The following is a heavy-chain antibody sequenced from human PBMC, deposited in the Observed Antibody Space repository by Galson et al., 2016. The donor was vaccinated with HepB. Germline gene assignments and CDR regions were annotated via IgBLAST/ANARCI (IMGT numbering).Heavy chain of an antibody. V-gene: IGHV3-48*02. D-gene: IGHD6-19*01. CDR1: GLTFSNYS. CDR2: ISSRSNTI. J-gene: IGHJ4*02. CDR3: ARGAHIGYSSGLEY. Sequence: LRLSCAASGLTFSNYSMNWVRQAPGKGLEWVSYISSRSNTIYYAESVKGRFNVSRDNAKNSLYLQMNSLRDEDTAVYYCARGAHIGYSSGLEYWGQGILVTVSS.